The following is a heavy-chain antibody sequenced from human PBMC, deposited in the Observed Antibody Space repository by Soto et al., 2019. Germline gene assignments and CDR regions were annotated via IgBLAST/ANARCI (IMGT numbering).Heavy chain of an antibody. V-gene: IGHV1-2*04. CDR3: ATSPYGSGSYYPRYYYYGMDV. Sequence: ASVKVSCKASGYTFTGYYMHWVRQAPGQGLEWMGWINPNSGGTNYAQKFQGWVTMTRDTSISTAYMELSRLRSDDTAVYYCATSPYGSGSYYPRYYYYGMDVWGQGTTVTVSS. CDR2: INPNSGGT. D-gene: IGHD3-10*01. CDR1: GYTFTGYY. J-gene: IGHJ6*02.